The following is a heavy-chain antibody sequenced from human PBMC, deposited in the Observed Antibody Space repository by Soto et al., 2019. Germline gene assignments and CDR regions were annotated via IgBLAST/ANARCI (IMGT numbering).Heavy chain of an antibody. CDR1: GAFRNNLF. CDR2: WSHGGAA. CDR3: ALDRGGSTVSTKPLGEWCAP. D-gene: IGHD3-16*01. J-gene: IGHJ5*02. V-gene: IGHV4-59*01. Sequence: QVQLQESGPGLVRPSETLSLTCTFAGAFRNNLFWSWIRQAPVKVLEWMGVWSHGGAAAYLTEGATAAKNPSSGCGATIYLDLPQNQFSLRLTSVTAADTAGYFCALDRGGSTVSTKPLGEWCAPWGQGTLVTVPS.